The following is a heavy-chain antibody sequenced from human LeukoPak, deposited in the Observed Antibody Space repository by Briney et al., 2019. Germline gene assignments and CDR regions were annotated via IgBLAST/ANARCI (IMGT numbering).Heavy chain of an antibody. V-gene: IGHV4-4*07. CDR3: ARVGSCYYDAFDI. D-gene: IGHD3-22*01. CDR2: IYTCGST. Sequence: SETLSLTCTVSGGSISSYYWSWIRQPAGKGLEWIGRIYTCGSTNYNPSLKSRVTKSVDTYKHQFSLKLSSVTAADRAVYYCARVGSCYYDAFDIWGQGTMVTVSS. J-gene: IGHJ3*02. CDR1: GGSISSYY.